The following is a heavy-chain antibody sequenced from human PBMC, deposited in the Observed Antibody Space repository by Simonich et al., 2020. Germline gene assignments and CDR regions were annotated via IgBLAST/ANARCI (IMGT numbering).Heavy chain of an antibody. CDR1: GYTFTGYY. D-gene: IGHD7-27*01. CDR3: ARGRLTGDKGAFDI. V-gene: IGHV1-2*02. Sequence: QVQLVQSGAEVKKPGASVKVSCKASGYTFTGYYMHWVRQAPGQGLGWKGWINPNSGGTNDAKKFQGRVTMTRDTSISTAYMELSRLRSDDTAVYYCARGRLTGDKGAFDIWGQGTMVTVSS. J-gene: IGHJ3*02. CDR2: INPNSGGT.